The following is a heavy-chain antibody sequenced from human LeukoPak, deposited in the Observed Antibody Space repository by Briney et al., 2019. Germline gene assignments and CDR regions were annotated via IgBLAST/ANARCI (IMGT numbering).Heavy chain of an antibody. CDR3: ARGAQYCSSTSCYSSQGYYFDY. Sequence: GGSLGLSCAASGFTFSSYGMHWVRQAPGKGLEWVAVIWYDGSNKYYADSVKGRFTISRDNSKNTLYLQMNSLRAEDTAVYYCARGAQYCSSTSCYSSQGYYFDYWGQGTLVTVSS. CDR1: GFTFSSYG. CDR2: IWYDGSNK. D-gene: IGHD2-2*01. J-gene: IGHJ4*02. V-gene: IGHV3-33*01.